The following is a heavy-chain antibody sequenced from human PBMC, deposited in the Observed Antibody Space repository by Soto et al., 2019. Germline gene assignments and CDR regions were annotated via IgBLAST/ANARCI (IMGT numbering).Heavy chain of an antibody. D-gene: IGHD2-2*01. Sequence: ASVKVSCKASGYTFTSYDINWVRQATGQGLEWMGWMNPNSGNTGYAQKFQGRVTMTRNTSISTAYMELSSLRSEDTAVYYCARGRGECSSTSCYRAPKDVWGKGTTVTVSS. J-gene: IGHJ6*04. V-gene: IGHV1-8*01. CDR2: MNPNSGNT. CDR1: GYTFTSYD. CDR3: ARGRGECSSTSCYRAPKDV.